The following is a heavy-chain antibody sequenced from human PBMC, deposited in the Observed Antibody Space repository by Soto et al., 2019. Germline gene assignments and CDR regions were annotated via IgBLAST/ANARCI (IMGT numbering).Heavy chain of an antibody. J-gene: IGHJ5*02. CDR1: GYSISSGYY. Sequence: TSETLSLTCAVSGYSISSGYYWGWIRQPPGKGLEWIGSIYHSGSTYYNPSLKSRVTIAVDTSKNQFSLKLSSVTAADTAVYYCARESGVVVVAATPVWFDPWGQGTLVTVSS. V-gene: IGHV4-38-2*02. D-gene: IGHD2-15*01. CDR3: ARESGVVVVAATPVWFDP. CDR2: IYHSGST.